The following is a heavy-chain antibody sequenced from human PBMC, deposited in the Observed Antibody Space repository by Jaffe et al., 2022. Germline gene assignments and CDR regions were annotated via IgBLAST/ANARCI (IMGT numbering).Heavy chain of an antibody. CDR2: IYYSGST. Sequence: QVQLQESGPGLVKPSETLSLTCTVSGGSISSYYWSWIRQPPGKGLEWIGYIYYSGSTNYNPSLKSRVTISVDTSKNQFSLKLSSVTAADTAVYYCARDYTGYSSGWSGYYYYYMDVWGKGTTVTVSS. J-gene: IGHJ6*03. CDR3: ARDYTGYSSGWSGYYYYYMDV. V-gene: IGHV4-59*01. CDR1: GGSISSYY. D-gene: IGHD6-19*01.